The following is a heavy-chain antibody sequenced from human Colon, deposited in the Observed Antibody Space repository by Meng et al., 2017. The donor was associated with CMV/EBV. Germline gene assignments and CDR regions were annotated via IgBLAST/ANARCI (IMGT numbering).Heavy chain of an antibody. D-gene: IGHD2-2*01. J-gene: IGHJ4*02. Sequence: CAASGFTFSDYWMHWVRQAPGKGLVWVSRIKYDGRSTTYADSVKGRFTISRDNAQNTVYLQMNSLRAEDTAVYYCAKYCSSGACLDYWGQGTLVTAPQ. CDR3: AKYCSSGACLDY. CDR1: GFTFSDYW. V-gene: IGHV3-74*03. CDR2: IKYDGRST.